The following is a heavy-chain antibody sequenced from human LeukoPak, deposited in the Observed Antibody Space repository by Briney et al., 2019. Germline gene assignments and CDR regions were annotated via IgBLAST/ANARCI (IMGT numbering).Heavy chain of an antibody. D-gene: IGHD1-26*01. V-gene: IGHV4-61*02. CDR2: IYTSGST. CDR1: GGSIGSGSYY. Sequence: SETLSLTCTVSGGSIGSGSYYWGWIRQPAGKGLEWIGRIYTSGSTHYIRSLKSRVTISEDTSKNQFSLKLSSVTAADRAVYYCARAIGRDNWFDPWGQGTLVTVSS. CDR3: ARAIGRDNWFDP. J-gene: IGHJ5*02.